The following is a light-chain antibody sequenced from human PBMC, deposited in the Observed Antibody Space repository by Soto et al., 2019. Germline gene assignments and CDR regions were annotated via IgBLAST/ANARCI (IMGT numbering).Light chain of an antibody. CDR2: GAS. CDR1: QSVSSSY. Sequence: EIVLTQSPGTLSLSPGERATLSCRASQSVSSSYLAWYQQKPGQDPRLLIYGASSRATSIPDRFSGSGSGTDFTLTISRLEPEDFAVYYCQQYGSSPRTFGQGTKVEIK. CDR3: QQYGSSPRT. J-gene: IGKJ1*01. V-gene: IGKV3-20*01.